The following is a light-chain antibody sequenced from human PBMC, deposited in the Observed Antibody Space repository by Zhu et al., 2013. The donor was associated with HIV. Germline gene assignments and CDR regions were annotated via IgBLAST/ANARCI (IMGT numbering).Light chain of an antibody. Sequence: DIQMTQTPSTLPASVGDRVTITCRASQSVSKWVAWYQQKPGKAPNLLIYKASTLQTDVPSRFSGNGSGTEFTLTINSLQPDDFATYYCQQYSTYPWTFGQGTTVEIK. CDR1: QSVSKW. CDR2: KAS. V-gene: IGKV1-5*03. J-gene: IGKJ1*01. CDR3: QQYSTYPWT.